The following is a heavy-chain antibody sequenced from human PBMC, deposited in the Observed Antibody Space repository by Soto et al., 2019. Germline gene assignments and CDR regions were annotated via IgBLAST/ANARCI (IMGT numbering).Heavy chain of an antibody. J-gene: IGHJ5*02. V-gene: IGHV4-30-4*01. D-gene: IGHD2-15*01. Sequence: SETLSLTCSVSGDSISTVDYFWAWIRQPPGQALEYIGYIYKSATTYYNPSFESRVAISLDTSKSQFSLNVTSVTAADTAVYFCARGRYCLTGRCFPNWFDPWGQGTLVTV. CDR2: IYKSATT. CDR3: ARGRYCLTGRCFPNWFDP. CDR1: GDSISTVDYF.